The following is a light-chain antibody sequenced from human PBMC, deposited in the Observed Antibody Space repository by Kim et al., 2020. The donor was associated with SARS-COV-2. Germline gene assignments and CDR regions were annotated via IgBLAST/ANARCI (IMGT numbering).Light chain of an antibody. CDR1: QSITGW. CDR3: HQYNSYSHT. J-gene: IGKJ2*01. CDR2: DAS. Sequence: SGSVGDRVTMTCRASQSITGWLAWYQQKPGKAPKLLIYDASSLKRGVPSRFSGSGSGTEFTLTISSLQPDDFATYYCHQYNSYSHTFGQGTKLEI. V-gene: IGKV1-5*01.